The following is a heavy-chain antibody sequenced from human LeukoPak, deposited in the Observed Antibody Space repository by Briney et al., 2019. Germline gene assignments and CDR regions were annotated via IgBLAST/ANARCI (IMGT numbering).Heavy chain of an antibody. Sequence: GGSLRLSCAASGFIFTGYFMSWVRQAPGKGLEWVANIKQDGSEKHYVDSMKGRFTISRDNAKNSLYLQMNSLGAEDTAVYYCARSRVNYYDEEQYFDYWGQGNLVTVSS. CDR3: ARSRVNYYDEEQYFDY. V-gene: IGHV3-7*03. D-gene: IGHD3-16*01. CDR2: IKQDGSEK. CDR1: GFIFTGYF. J-gene: IGHJ4*02.